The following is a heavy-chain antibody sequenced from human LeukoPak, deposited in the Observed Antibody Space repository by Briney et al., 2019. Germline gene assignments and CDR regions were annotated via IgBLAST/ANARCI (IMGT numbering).Heavy chain of an antibody. CDR3: ATDLDLNSHFDY. J-gene: IGHJ4*02. Sequence: ASVKVSCKASGYTFTGYYMHWVRQAPGQGLEWMGWINPNSGGTNYAQKFQGRVTMTRDTSISTAYMELSSLRSEDTAVYYCATDLDLNSHFDYWGQGTLVTVSS. V-gene: IGHV1-2*02. CDR1: GYTFTGYY. CDR2: INPNSGGT. D-gene: IGHD2/OR15-2a*01.